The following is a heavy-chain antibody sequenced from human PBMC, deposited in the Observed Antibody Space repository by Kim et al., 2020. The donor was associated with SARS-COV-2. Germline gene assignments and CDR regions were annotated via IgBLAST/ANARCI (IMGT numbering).Heavy chain of an antibody. CDR3: ARHEGETYYYRAGGFWSWFDP. CDR2: IYYSGST. CDR1: GASISSGSYY. D-gene: IGHD2-8*02. V-gene: IGHV4-39*01. Sequence: SETLSLTCKVSGASISSGSYYWGWIRQPPGKGLEWIGTIYYSGSTYYNPSLKSRVTMSVDTSKNHFSLKLSSATAADTAVYYCARHEGETYYYRAGGFWSWFDPWGQGTLVTVSS. J-gene: IGHJ5*02.